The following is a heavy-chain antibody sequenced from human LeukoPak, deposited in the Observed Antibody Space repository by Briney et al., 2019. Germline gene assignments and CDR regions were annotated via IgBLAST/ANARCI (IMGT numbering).Heavy chain of an antibody. D-gene: IGHD2-2*01. CDR3: AREYCSSTSCYGLDY. J-gene: IGHJ4*02. V-gene: IGHV1-18*01. CDR2: ISAYNGNT. Sequence: ASVTVSCKASGYTFTSYGISWLRQAPGQGLEWMGWISAYNGNTDYAQKLQGRVTMTTDTSTSTAYMELRSLRSDDTAVYYCAREYCSSTSCYGLDYWGQGTLVTVSS. CDR1: GYTFTSYG.